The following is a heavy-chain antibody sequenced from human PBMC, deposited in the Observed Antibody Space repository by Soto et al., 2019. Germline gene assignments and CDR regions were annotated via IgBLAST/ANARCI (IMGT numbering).Heavy chain of an antibody. D-gene: IGHD5-18*01. V-gene: IGHV4-30-4*01. CDR2: IYYSGRT. J-gene: IGHJ4*02. CDR1: GGSISSGDYY. CDR3: ARGGVPGYSYGPPFDY. Sequence: QVQLQESGPGLVKPSQTLSLTCTVSGGSISSGDYYWSWIRQPPGTGLEWIGYIYYSGRTYYNPSLKGRVTISVDTPTNQFCLKLSSVTAADTAVYYCARGGVPGYSYGPPFDYWGQGTLVTVSS.